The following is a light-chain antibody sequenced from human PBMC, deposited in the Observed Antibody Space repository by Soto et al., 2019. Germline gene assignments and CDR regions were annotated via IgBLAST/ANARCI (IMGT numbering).Light chain of an antibody. CDR3: QQYNNWVRGT. CDR1: QGIRSY. CDR2: GAS. V-gene: IGKV1-9*01. Sequence: DIQLTQSPSFLSASVGDRVTITCRASQGIRSYLAWYQQRPGKAPELLIYGASTLRPGGASRFSGSGSGTEFTLTISSLQPEDFATYFCQQYNNWVRGTFGQGTKLEIK. J-gene: IGKJ2*01.